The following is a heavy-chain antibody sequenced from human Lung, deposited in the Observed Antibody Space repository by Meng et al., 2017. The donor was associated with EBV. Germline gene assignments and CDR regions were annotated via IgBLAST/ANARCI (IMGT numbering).Heavy chain of an antibody. J-gene: IGHJ4*02. CDR2: IYHNENT. CDR1: SATISSNNY. D-gene: IGHD1-20*01. CDR3: ARAPGNWNFDS. Sequence: QVILQESGPGLVQPSGNLSLTCTVSSATISSNNYWPWVRQSPGKGLEWIGEIYHNENTNYNPSLMSRVTMSLDKSKNHFSLNLRSVTAADTAVYFCARAPGNWNFDSWGQGTLVTVSS. V-gene: IGHV4-4*02.